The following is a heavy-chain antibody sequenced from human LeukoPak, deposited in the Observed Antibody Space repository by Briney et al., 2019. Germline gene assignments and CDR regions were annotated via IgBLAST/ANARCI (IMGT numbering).Heavy chain of an antibody. CDR2: ISAYNGNT. CDR3: ARGKSTMIVVVPVDY. D-gene: IGHD3-22*01. Sequence: ASVKVSCKASGYTFTSYGISWVRQAPGQGLEWMGWISAYNGNTNYAQKLQGRVTMTTDTSTSTGYMELRSLRSDDTAVYYCARGKSTMIVVVPVDYWGQGTLVTVSS. V-gene: IGHV1-18*01. J-gene: IGHJ4*02. CDR1: GYTFTSYG.